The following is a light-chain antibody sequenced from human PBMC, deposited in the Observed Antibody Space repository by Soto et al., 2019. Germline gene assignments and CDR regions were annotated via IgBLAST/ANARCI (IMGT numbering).Light chain of an antibody. CDR1: SSNIESNT. CDR3: QSYDSSLSGSV. V-gene: IGLV1-40*01. Sequence: QSVLTQPPSASGTPGQRVTISCSGSSSNIESNTVTWYQQLPGTAPKLLIYGNSNRPSGVPDRFSGSKSGTSASLAITGLQAEDEAVYYCQSYDSSLSGSVFGGGTKVTVL. J-gene: IGLJ2*01. CDR2: GNS.